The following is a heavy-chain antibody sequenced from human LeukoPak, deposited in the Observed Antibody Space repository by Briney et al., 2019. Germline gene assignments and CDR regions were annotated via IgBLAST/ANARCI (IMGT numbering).Heavy chain of an antibody. CDR2: ISSSSSYI. Sequence: PGGSLRLSCAASGFTFSSYSMNWVRQAPGKGLEWVSSISSSSSYIYYADSVKGRFTISRDNAKNSLYLQMNSLRAEDTAAYYCARDRCSSTSCYVFNWGQGTLVTVSS. CDR3: ARDRCSSTSCYVFN. J-gene: IGHJ4*02. D-gene: IGHD2-2*01. CDR1: GFTFSSYS. V-gene: IGHV3-21*01.